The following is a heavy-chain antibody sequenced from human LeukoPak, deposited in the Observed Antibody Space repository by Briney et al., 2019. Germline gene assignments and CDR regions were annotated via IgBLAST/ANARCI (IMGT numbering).Heavy chain of an antibody. V-gene: IGHV1-18*01. CDR1: GYTFTSYG. Sequence: ASVKVSCKASGYTFTSYGISWVRQAPGQGLEWMGWISAYNGNTNYAQKFQGRVTMTRDTSISTAYMELSRLRSDDTAVYYCARGHYDFWSGKGYYYYYMDVWGKGTTVTVSS. CDR3: ARGHYDFWSGKGYYYYYMDV. J-gene: IGHJ6*03. CDR2: ISAYNGNT. D-gene: IGHD3-3*01.